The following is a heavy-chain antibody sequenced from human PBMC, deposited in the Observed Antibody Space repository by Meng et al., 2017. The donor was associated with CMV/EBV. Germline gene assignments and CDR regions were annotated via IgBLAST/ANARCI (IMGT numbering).Heavy chain of an antibody. CDR3: ARGGLYYYDSSGHFDY. CDR2: IYTSGST. Sequence: QVRLQEPRPGLVKPSETVSLTGTVSGGSISSSYWSWTRQPAGKGLEWIGRIYTSGSTNYNPSLKSRVTMSVDTSKNQFSLKLSSVTAADTAVYYCARGGLYYYDSSGHFDYWGQGTLVTVSS. CDR1: GGSISSSY. V-gene: IGHV4-4*07. J-gene: IGHJ4*02. D-gene: IGHD3-22*01.